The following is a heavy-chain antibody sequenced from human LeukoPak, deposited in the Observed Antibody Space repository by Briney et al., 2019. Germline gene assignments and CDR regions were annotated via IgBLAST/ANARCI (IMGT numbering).Heavy chain of an antibody. J-gene: IGHJ4*02. CDR3: ARGKDYYDSSGYYFY. CDR2: IYYSGST. D-gene: IGHD3-22*01. CDR1: GGSISSSSYY. Sequence: SETLSLTCTVSGGSISSSSYYWGWIRQPPGKGLEWIGSIYYSGSTYYNPSLKSRITISVDTSKNQFSLRLSSVTAADTAVYYCARGKDYYDSSGYYFYWGQGTLVTVSS. V-gene: IGHV4-39*07.